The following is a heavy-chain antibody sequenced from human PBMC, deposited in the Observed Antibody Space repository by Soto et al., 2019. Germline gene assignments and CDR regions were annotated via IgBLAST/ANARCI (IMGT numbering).Heavy chain of an antibody. J-gene: IGHJ4*02. CDR2: IYWDDDK. V-gene: IGHV2-5*02. D-gene: IGHD7-27*01. CDR3: AHRSGDREAY. Sequence: QITLKESGPTLVKPTQTLTLTCTFSGFSLSTGGVGVGWIRQPPGKALEWLALIYWDDDKRYNPSLERRLTISKDTPKNQVVLTMTNMDPEDTATYFCAHRSGDREAYWGQGTLVTVSS. CDR1: GFSLSTGGVG.